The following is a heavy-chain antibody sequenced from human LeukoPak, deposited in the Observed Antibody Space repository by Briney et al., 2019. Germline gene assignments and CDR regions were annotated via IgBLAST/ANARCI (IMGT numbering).Heavy chain of an antibody. D-gene: IGHD6-13*01. J-gene: IGHJ3*02. V-gene: IGHV4-59*01. Sequence: KPSETLSLTCTVSGGSISSYYWNWIRQPPGKGLEWIGYIYYSGSTNYNPSLQSRVTISVDTSKNQFSLKLSSVTAADTAVYYCARWDNSRGADAFDIWGQGTMVTVSS. CDR1: GGSISSYY. CDR3: ARWDNSRGADAFDI. CDR2: IYYSGST.